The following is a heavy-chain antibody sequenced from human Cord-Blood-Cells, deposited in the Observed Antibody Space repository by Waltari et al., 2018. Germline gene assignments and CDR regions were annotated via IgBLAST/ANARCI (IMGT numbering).Heavy chain of an antibody. CDR3: ARGPRGGSGIRTPIEGYFDL. CDR1: GGSFSGYY. D-gene: IGHD3-10*01. J-gene: IGHJ2*01. CDR2: INHSGSN. Sequence: QVQLQQWGAGLLKPSETLSLTCAVYGGSFSGYYWSWIRQPPGKGLEWIGEINHSGSNNYNPALKSRVTISVDTSKNQFSLKLSSVTAADTAVYYCARGPRGGSGIRTPIEGYFDLWGRGTLVTVSS. V-gene: IGHV4-34*01.